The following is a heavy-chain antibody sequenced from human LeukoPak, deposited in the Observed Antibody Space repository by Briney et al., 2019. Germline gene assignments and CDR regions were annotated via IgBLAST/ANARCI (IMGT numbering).Heavy chain of an antibody. CDR1: GFTFGDYA. CDR3: TRVIGGYDILTGYSLY. V-gene: IGHV3-49*04. J-gene: IGHJ4*02. CDR2: IRSKAYGGTT. Sequence: PGGSLRLSCTASGFTFGDYAMSWVRQAPGKGLEWVGFIRSKAYGGTTEYAASVKGRFTISRDDSKSIAYLQMNSPKTEDTAVYYCTRVIGGYDILTGYSLYWGQGTLVTVSS. D-gene: IGHD3-9*01.